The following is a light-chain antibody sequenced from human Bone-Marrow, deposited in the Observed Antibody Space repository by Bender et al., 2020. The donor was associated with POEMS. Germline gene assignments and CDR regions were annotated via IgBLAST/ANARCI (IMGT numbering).Light chain of an antibody. CDR2: DTK. CDR1: SDDIGKFYL. CDR3: CSYAGSSHVV. J-gene: IGLJ2*01. V-gene: IGLV2-23*01. Sequence: QSALNQPASVSGSPGQSITLYCSGTSDDIGKFYLLSWYRPHPGKVPQLLIYDTKKRPSGSSPRFSGSKSGTMAFLTISGLQAEDEADYYCCSYAGSSHVVFGGGTKLTVL.